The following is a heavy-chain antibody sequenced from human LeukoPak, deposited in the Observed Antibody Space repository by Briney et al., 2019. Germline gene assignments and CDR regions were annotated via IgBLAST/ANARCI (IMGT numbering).Heavy chain of an antibody. CDR1: GFIFRNYW. CDR2: IKEDGSEK. D-gene: IGHD1-14*01. Sequence: GGSLRLSCAASGFIFRNYWMNRVRQAPGKGLEWVATIKEDGSEKYYVDFVKGRFTISRDNAKNSLYLQMNSLRAEDTAEYYCGSSSAGIWGQGILVTVSS. CDR3: GSSSAGI. V-gene: IGHV3-7*01. J-gene: IGHJ4*02.